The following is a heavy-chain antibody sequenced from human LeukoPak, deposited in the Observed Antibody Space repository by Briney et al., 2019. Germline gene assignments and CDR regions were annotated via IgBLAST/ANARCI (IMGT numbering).Heavy chain of an antibody. Sequence: PGGSLRLSCAASEFTFSSYAMSWVRQAPGRGLEWVSDISGSGGSTYYADSVKGRFTISRDNSKNTLYLHMNGLRAEDTAVYYCAKCMAVADDTFDIWGQGTMVTVSS. D-gene: IGHD6-19*01. J-gene: IGHJ3*02. CDR2: ISGSGGST. CDR3: AKCMAVADDTFDI. V-gene: IGHV3-23*01. CDR1: EFTFSSYA.